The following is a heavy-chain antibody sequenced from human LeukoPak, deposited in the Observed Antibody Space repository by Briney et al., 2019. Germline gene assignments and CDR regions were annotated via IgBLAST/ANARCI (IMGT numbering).Heavy chain of an antibody. J-gene: IGHJ4*02. Sequence: KSSETLSLTCAVYGGPFSGYYWSWIRQPPGKGLEWIGEINHSGSTNYNPSLKSRVTISVDTSKNQFSLKLSSVTAADTAVYYCARIGAGYCSGGSCSLNDYWGQGTLVTVSS. D-gene: IGHD2-15*01. CDR1: GGPFSGYY. V-gene: IGHV4-34*01. CDR2: INHSGST. CDR3: ARIGAGYCSGGSCSLNDY.